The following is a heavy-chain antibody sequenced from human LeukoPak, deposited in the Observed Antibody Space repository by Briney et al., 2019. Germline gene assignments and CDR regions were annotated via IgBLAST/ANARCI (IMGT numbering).Heavy chain of an antibody. CDR3: ARAPHTYYYDSSGYWWFDY. CDR2: IYYSGST. V-gene: IGHV4-39*07. CDR1: GGSISSSSYY. J-gene: IGHJ4*02. D-gene: IGHD3-22*01. Sequence: PSETLSLTCTVSGGSISSSSYYWGWIRQPPGKGLEWIGSIYYSGSTYYNPSLKSRVTISVDTSKNQFSLKLSSVTAADTAVYYCARAPHTYYYDSSGYWWFDYWGQGTLVTVSS.